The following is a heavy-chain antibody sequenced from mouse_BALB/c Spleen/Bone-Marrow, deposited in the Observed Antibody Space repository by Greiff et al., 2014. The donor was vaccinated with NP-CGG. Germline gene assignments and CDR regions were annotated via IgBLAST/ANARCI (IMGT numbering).Heavy chain of an antibody. D-gene: IGHD4-1*01. J-gene: IGHJ2*01. CDR3: TRGRTWDFDY. V-gene: IGHV1S81*02. Sequence: QVQLKESGAELVKPGTSVKLSCKASGYTFTTYYMYWVKQRPGQGLEWIGEINPNHGGTNFKEKFKSKATLTVDKSSSTAYMQLSSLTSEDSAVYYCTRGRTWDFDYWGQGTTLTVSS. CDR2: INPNHGGT. CDR1: GYTFTTYY.